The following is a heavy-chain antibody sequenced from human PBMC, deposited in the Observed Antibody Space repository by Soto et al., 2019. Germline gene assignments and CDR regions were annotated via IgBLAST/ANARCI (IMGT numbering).Heavy chain of an antibody. CDR1: GFTFSSYA. CDR2: ISGSGGST. V-gene: IGHV3-23*01. D-gene: IGHD3-3*01. Sequence: GGSLRLSCAASGFTFSSYAMSWVRQAPGKGLEWVSAISGSGGSTYYADSVKGRFTISRDNSKNTLYLQMNSLRAEDTAVYYCAKVPVRITIFGVVPFDYYYYMDVWGKGTTVTVSS. CDR3: AKVPVRITIFGVVPFDYYYYMDV. J-gene: IGHJ6*03.